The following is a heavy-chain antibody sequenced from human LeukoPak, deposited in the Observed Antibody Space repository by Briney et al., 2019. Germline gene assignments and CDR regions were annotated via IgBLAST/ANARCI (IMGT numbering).Heavy chain of an antibody. CDR1: GFTITNHW. Sequence: PGGSLRLSCAASGFTITNHWMHWVRQAPGKGLVWVSRLSSDGRRTDYAASVKGRFTISRDNAKNTLFLQMSGLRAEDTAVYFCARGAYGDYDSWGQGTLVTVSS. V-gene: IGHV3-74*01. CDR2: LSSDGRRT. J-gene: IGHJ5*01. D-gene: IGHD4-17*01. CDR3: ARGAYGDYDS.